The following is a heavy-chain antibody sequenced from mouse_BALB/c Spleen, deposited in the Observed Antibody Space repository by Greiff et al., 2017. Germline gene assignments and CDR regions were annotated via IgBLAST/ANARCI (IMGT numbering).Heavy chain of an antibody. CDR2: ISSGGSYT. J-gene: IGHJ3*01. CDR1: GFTFSSYA. D-gene: IGHD2-3*01. V-gene: IGHV5-9-4*01. Sequence: EVQGVESGGGLVKPGGSLKLSCAASGFTFSSYAMSWVRQSPEKRLEWVAEISSGGSYTYYPDTVTGRFTISRDNAKNTLYLQMSSLKSEDTAMYYCARGGPYDGYYEAWFAYWGQGTLVTVSA. CDR3: ARGGPYDGYYEAWFAY.